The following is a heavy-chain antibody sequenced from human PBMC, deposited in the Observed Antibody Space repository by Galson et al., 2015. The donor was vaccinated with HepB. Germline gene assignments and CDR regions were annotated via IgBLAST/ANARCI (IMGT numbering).Heavy chain of an antibody. V-gene: IGHV4-34*01. Sequence: SETLSLTCAVYGGSFSGYYWTWIRQPQGKGLEWIGEINHSGNTNYNPSLKSRVTISVDTSKSQFSLKLNPVTAADAAVYFCARDAESWSYSWSLDLWGRGALVTVTS. J-gene: IGHJ2*01. D-gene: IGHD1-26*01. CDR1: GGSFSGYY. CDR3: ARDAESWSYSWSLDL. CDR2: INHSGNT.